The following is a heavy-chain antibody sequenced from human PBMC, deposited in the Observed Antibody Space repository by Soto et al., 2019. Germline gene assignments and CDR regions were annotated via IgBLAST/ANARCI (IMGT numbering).Heavy chain of an antibody. CDR1: GGSFSGYY. J-gene: IGHJ6*03. Sequence: SETLSLTCAVYGGSFSGYYWSWIRQPPGKGLEWIGEINHSGSTNYNPSLKSRVTISVDTSKNQFSLKLSPVTAADTAVYYCARGGAGTSGYYYYMDVWGKGTTVTVSS. CDR3: ARGGAGTSGYYYYMDV. CDR2: INHSGST. V-gene: IGHV4-34*01. D-gene: IGHD1-7*01.